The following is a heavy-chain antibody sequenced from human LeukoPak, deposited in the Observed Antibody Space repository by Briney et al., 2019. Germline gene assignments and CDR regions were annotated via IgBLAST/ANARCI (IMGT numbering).Heavy chain of an antibody. V-gene: IGHV1-69*05. Sequence: SVKVSCKASGGTFSSYAISWVRQAPGQGLEWMGGIIPIFGTANYAQKFQGRVTITTDESTSTAYMELSSLRSEETAVYYCAGDPMVRGALTYYYYLDVWGKGTTVTVSS. D-gene: IGHD3-10*01. J-gene: IGHJ6*03. CDR3: AGDPMVRGALTYYYYLDV. CDR1: GGTFSSYA. CDR2: IIPIFGTA.